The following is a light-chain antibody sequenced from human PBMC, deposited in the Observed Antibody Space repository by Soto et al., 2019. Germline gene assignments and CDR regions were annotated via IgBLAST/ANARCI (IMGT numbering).Light chain of an antibody. V-gene: IGKV3-15*01. J-gene: IGKJ4*01. Sequence: EIIMTQSPATLSVSPGERVTLSCRASQGVGSTLAWYRQQPGQAPRLLIYDAYISASGVPARFSGSGSGTEFTLTISGLQSEDFAVYFWQHYKTWPLAFGGGTKVEIK. CDR1: QGVGST. CDR2: DAY. CDR3: QHYKTWPLA.